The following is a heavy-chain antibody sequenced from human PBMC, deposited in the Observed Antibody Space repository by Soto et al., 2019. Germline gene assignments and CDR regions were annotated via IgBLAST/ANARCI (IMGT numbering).Heavy chain of an antibody. J-gene: IGHJ5*02. D-gene: IGHD2-15*01. V-gene: IGHV3-11*06. CDR2: ISSSSSYT. CDR3: ARDRVVAATRRANWFDP. CDR1: GFTFSDYY. Sequence: PGRSLRLSCAASGFTFSDYYMSWIRQAPGKGLEWVSYISSSSSYTNYADSVKGRFTISRDNAKNSLYLQMNSLRAEDTAVYYCARDRVVAATRRANWFDPWGQGTLVTVSS.